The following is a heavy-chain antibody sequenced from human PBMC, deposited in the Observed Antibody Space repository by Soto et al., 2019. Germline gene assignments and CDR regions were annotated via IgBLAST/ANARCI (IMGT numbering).Heavy chain of an antibody. J-gene: IGHJ4*02. V-gene: IGHV1-69*01. Sequence: QVHLVQSGAEVKRPGSSVRVSCRASGGTFYTYAFTWVRQAPGQGLEWMGGITPMIGTTKYAQKFHGRVTFSADESASTASMELSYLRADGTAVYYCARDVSVMSSVFGFWGQGTLITVSS. D-gene: IGHD3-10*01. CDR1: GGTFYTYA. CDR3: ARDVSVMSSVFGF. CDR2: ITPMIGTT.